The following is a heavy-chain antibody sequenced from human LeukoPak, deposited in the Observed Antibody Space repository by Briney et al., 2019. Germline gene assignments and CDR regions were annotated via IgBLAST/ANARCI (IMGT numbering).Heavy chain of an antibody. V-gene: IGHV4-4*07. J-gene: IGHJ3*02. D-gene: IGHD3-22*01. CDR1: GGSISSYY. CDR2: IYTSGST. Sequence: PSETLSLTCTVSGGSISSYYWSWIRQPAGKGLEWIGRIYTSGSTNYNPSLKSRVTISVDTSKNQFSLKLSSVTAADTAVYYCARVTDYYDSSGYYFRGEWGAFDIWGQGTMVTVSS. CDR3: ARVTDYYDSSGYYFRGEWGAFDI.